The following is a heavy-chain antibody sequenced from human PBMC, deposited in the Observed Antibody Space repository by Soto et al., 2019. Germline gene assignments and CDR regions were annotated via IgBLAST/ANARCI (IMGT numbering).Heavy chain of an antibody. V-gene: IGHV3-23*01. CDR3: AKTLWELWAAFDI. D-gene: IGHD1-26*01. J-gene: IGHJ3*02. CDR1: GFTFSGYA. CDR2: ISGSGGST. Sequence: GGSLRLSCAASGFTFSGYAMSWVRQAPGKGLEWVSAISGSGGSTYYADSVKGRFTISRDNSKNTLYLQMNSLRAEDTAVYYCAKTLWELWAAFDIWGQGTMVTVSS.